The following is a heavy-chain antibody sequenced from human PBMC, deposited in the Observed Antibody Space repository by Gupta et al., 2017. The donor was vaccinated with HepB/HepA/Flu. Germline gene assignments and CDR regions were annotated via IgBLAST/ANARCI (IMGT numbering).Heavy chain of an antibody. CDR3: AHRRSSWYPVTHYFDY. Sequence: QITLKESGPTLVKPTQTLTLPCTFSGFSLSTSGVGVGWIRQPPGKALEWLALIYWDDDKRYSPSLKSRLTITKDTSKNQVVLKMTNMDPVDTATYYCAHRRSSWYPVTHYFDYWGQGTLVTVSS. V-gene: IGHV2-5*02. CDR1: GFSLSTSGVG. CDR2: IYWDDDK. D-gene: IGHD6-13*01. J-gene: IGHJ4*02.